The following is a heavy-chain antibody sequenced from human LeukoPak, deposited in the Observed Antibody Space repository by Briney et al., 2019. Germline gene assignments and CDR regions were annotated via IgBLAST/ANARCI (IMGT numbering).Heavy chain of an antibody. D-gene: IGHD5-18*01. CDR2: ISAYNGNT. Sequence: ASVKVSCKASGYTFTGYFMHWVRQAPGQGLDGMGWISAYNGNTNYEQKLQGRVTMTRDTSTSPAYMELRSLRSDDTAVYYCARGHSKTKYYYYYMDVWGKGTMVTISS. J-gene: IGHJ6*03. CDR1: GYTFTGYF. V-gene: IGHV1-18*04. CDR3: ARGHSKTKYYYYYMDV.